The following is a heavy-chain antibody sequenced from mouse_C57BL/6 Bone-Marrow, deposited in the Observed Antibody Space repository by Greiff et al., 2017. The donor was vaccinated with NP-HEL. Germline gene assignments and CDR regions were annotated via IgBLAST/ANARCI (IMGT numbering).Heavy chain of an antibody. V-gene: IGHV5-17*01. CDR1: GFTFSDYG. CDR3: ARRRATWFAY. J-gene: IGHJ3*01. CDR2: ISSGSSTI. D-gene: IGHD3-3*01. Sequence: EVKLVESGGGLVKPGGSLKLSCAASGFTFSDYGMHWVRQAPEKGLEWVAYISSGSSTIYYADTVKGRFTISRDNAKNTLFLQMTSLRSEDTAMYYCARRRATWFAYWGQGTLVTVSA.